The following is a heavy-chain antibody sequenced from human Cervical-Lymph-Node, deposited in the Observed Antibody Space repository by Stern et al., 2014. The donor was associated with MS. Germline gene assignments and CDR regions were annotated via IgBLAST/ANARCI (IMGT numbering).Heavy chain of an antibody. CDR3: MGVGDAMHV. V-gene: IGHV3-30*03. CDR1: GFSLSNSG. CDR2: MSFVGGNK. Sequence: DQLVESGGGVVQPGRSLRLSCAASGFSLSNSGMHWVRQAPGKGLEWVAVMSFVGGNKKYGDSVKGRFSISRDMANNTLFLQMNSLRPEDTAVYYCMGVGDAMHVWGQGTTVIVSS. J-gene: IGHJ6*02.